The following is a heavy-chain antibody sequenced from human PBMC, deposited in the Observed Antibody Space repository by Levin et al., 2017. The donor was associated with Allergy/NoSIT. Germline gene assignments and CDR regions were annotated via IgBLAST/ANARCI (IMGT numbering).Heavy chain of an antibody. V-gene: IGHV3-48*03. CDR1: GFTFSSYE. CDR3: ARDSLLRVYAIRAYYWMDV. D-gene: IGHD2-8*01. CDR2: ISRSGSTI. J-gene: IGHJ6*02. Sequence: GGSLRLSCAASGFTFSSYEMNWVRQAPGKGLEWVSYISRSGSTIYYADSVKGRFTISRDNAKNSLYLQMNSLRAEDTAVYYCARDSLLRVYAIRAYYWMDVWGQGTTVTVSS.